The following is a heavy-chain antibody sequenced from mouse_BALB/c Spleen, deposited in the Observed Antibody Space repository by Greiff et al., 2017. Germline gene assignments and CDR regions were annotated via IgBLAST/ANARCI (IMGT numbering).Heavy chain of an antibody. CDR3: ARESYGNYYYAMGY. D-gene: IGHD2-1*01. V-gene: IGHV14-3*02. CDR1: GFNIKDTY. CDR2: IDPANGNT. J-gene: IGHJ4*01. Sequence: EVQLQQSGAELVKPGASVKLSCTASGFNIKDTYMHWVKQRPEQGLEWIGRIDPANGNTKYDPKFQGKATITADTSSNTAYLQLSSLTSEDTAVYYCARESYGNYYYAMGYWGQGTSVTVSS.